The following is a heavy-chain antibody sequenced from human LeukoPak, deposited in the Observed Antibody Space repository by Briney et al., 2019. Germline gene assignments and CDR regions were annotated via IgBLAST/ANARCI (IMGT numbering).Heavy chain of an antibody. V-gene: IGHV3-23*01. D-gene: IGHD3-22*01. CDR3: ARDSTGTDYYDSSGYGY. J-gene: IGHJ4*02. CDR2: ISGSGGST. Sequence: DPGRSLRLSCAASGFTFDDYAMHWVRQAPGKGLEWVSAISGSGGSTYYADSVKGRFTISRDNSKNTLYLQMNSLRAEDTAVYYCARDSTGTDYYDSSGYGYWGQGTLVTVSS. CDR1: GFTFDDYA.